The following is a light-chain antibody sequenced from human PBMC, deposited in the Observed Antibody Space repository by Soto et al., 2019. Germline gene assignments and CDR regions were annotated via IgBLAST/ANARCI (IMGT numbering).Light chain of an antibody. V-gene: IGKV1-5*01. CDR1: QSISSW. CDR2: DAS. CDR3: QQSNSYYT. J-gene: IGKJ2*01. Sequence: DIQMTQSPSTLSASVGERVSITCRASQSISSWLAWYQQKPGKAPKLLMYDASSLESGVPSRFSGSGSGTEFTLTISSLQPDDFATYYCQQSNSYYTFGQGTKLEIK.